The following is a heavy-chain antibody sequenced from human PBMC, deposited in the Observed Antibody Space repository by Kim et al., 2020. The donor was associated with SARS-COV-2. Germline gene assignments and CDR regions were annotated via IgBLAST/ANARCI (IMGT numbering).Heavy chain of an antibody. CDR2: IIPNFGTA. CDR3: ARAARGGYGIRGRAEYCQH. D-gene: IGHD1-26*01. J-gene: IGHJ1*01. Sequence: SVKVSCKASGGTFSSYAISWVRQAPGQGLEWMGGIIPNFGTANYAQKFQGRVTITADESTSTAYMELSSLRSEDTAVYYCARAARGGYGIRGRAEYCQHSGQSTLVTVSA. V-gene: IGHV1-69*13. CDR1: GGTFSSYA.